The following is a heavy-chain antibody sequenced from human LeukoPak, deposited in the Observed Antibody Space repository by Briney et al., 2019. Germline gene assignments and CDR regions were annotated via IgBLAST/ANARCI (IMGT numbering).Heavy chain of an antibody. D-gene: IGHD3-10*01. V-gene: IGHV4-59*01. Sequence: SETLSLTCTVSGGSISSYYWSWIRQPPGKGLEWIGYIYYSGSTNYNPSLKSRVTISVDTSKNQFSLKLSSVTAADTAVYYCARDGIGSGSYYRGQKYYYGMDVWGQGTTVTVSS. CDR3: ARDGIGSGSYYRGQKYYYGMDV. CDR2: IYYSGST. CDR1: GGSISSYY. J-gene: IGHJ6*02.